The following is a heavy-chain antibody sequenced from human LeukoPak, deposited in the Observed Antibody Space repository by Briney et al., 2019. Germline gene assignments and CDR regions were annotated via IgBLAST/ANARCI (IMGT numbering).Heavy chain of an antibody. D-gene: IGHD6-19*01. J-gene: IGHJ2*01. CDR1: GGSFSGYY. CDR2: INHSGIT. Sequence: MTSETLSLTCAVSGGSFSGYYWSWIRQPPGRGLECIGEINHSGITNYNPSLKSRVTISVDTSKNQFSLKLSSVTAADTAVYYCARAPRIAVYWYFDLWGRGTLVTVSS. V-gene: IGHV4-34*01. CDR3: ARAPRIAVYWYFDL.